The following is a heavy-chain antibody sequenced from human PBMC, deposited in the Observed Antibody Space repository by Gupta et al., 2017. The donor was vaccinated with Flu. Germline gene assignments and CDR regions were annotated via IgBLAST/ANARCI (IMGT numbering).Heavy chain of an antibody. CDR3: SRGSLAACGLSDY. CDR2: IRSNAYGGTT. J-gene: IGHJ4*02. Sequence: EVQLVESGGGLVQPGRSLRLSCTASGFTFAYHAMSWVRQAPGKGLEWVGIIRSNAYGGTTENAASVKGRFIIVRDDSKSIAYVQMSSLKTEDTAVYYCSRGSLAACGLSDYWGQGTLVTVSS. D-gene: IGHD6-6*01. V-gene: IGHV3-49*04. CDR1: GFTFAYHA.